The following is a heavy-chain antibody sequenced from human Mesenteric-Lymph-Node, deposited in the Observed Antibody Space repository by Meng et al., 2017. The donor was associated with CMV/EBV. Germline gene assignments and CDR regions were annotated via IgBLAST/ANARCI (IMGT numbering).Heavy chain of an antibody. J-gene: IGHJ4*02. V-gene: IGHV1-2*02. D-gene: IGHD6-19*01. CDR2: INPNSGGT. Sequence: ASVKVSCKASGYTFTGYYMHWVRQPPGQGLEWMGWINPNSGGTNYAQKFQGRVTMTRDTSISTAYMELSRLRSDDTAVYYCARVRYSSGWYFDLDYWGQGTLVTVSS. CDR3: ARVRYSSGWYFDLDY. CDR1: GYTFTGYY.